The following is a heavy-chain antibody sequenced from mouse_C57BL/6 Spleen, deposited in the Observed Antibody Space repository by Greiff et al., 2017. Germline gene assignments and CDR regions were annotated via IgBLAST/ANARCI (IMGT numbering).Heavy chain of an antibody. CDR3: ARSGGQYYYFDY. CDR1: GYTFTSYW. V-gene: IGHV1-53*01. D-gene: IGHD3-1*01. Sequence: QVQLKQPGTELVKPGASVKLSCKASGYTFTSYWMHWVKQRPGQGLEWIGNINPSNGGTNYNEKFKSKATLTVDKSSSTAYMQLSSLTSEDSAVYYCARSGGQYYYFDYWGQGTTLTVSS. CDR2: INPSNGGT. J-gene: IGHJ2*01.